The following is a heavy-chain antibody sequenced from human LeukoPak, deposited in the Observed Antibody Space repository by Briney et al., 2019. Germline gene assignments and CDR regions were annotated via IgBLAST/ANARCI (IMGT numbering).Heavy chain of an antibody. D-gene: IGHD3-10*01. CDR2: ISWNSGSI. V-gene: IGHV3-9*01. CDR1: GFTFDDYA. J-gene: IGHJ5*02. CDR3: AKDMGQVVRGVMT. Sequence: PGGSLRLSCAASGFTFDDYAMHWVRQAPGKGLEWVAGISWNSGSIGYADSVKRRFTTSRHNAKNSLHLQMNSLRAEDTALYHCAKDMGQVVRGVMTWGQGTLVTVSS.